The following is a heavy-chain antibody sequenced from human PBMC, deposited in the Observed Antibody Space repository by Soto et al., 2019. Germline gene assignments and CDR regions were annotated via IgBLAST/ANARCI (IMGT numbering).Heavy chain of an antibody. Sequence: PSETLSLTCTVSGGSLSSSSYYWGWIRQPPGKGLEWIGSIYYSGSTYYNPSLKSRVTISVDTSKNQFSLKLSSVTAADTAVYYCARQRTVTTLNYYYYMDVWRKGTTVTVSS. CDR3: ARQRTVTTLNYYYYMDV. J-gene: IGHJ6*03. CDR1: GGSLSSSSYY. V-gene: IGHV4-39*01. CDR2: IYYSGST. D-gene: IGHD4-17*01.